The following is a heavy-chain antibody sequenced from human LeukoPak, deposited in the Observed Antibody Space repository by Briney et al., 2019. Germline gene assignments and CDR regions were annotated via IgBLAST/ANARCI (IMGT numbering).Heavy chain of an antibody. CDR2: MSSSDDGR. D-gene: IGHD2-15*01. Sequence: GGSLRLSCATSGFSFSSYAMSWVRQAPGKGLEWVSAMSSSDDGRYYAASVRGRFTISRDTSRSTLYLQMNSLRAEDAAVYYCAKAPVTSCRGAFCYPFDYWGQGTLVTVSS. V-gene: IGHV3-23*01. CDR1: GFSFSSYA. J-gene: IGHJ4*02. CDR3: AKAPVTSCRGAFCYPFDY.